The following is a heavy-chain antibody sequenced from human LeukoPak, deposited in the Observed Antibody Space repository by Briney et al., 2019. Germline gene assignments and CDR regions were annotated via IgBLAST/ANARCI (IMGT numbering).Heavy chain of an antibody. CDR2: IKQDGSEK. CDR1: GFTFSSYW. CDR3: ARDIHYYESSGYSLYY. J-gene: IGHJ4*02. D-gene: IGHD3-22*01. Sequence: GGSLRLSCAASGFTFSSYWMSWVRQAPGKGLEWVANIKQDGSEKYYVDSVKGRFTISRDNAKNSLSLQMNSLRAEDTAVYYCARDIHYYESSGYSLYYWGQGTLVTVSS. V-gene: IGHV3-7*01.